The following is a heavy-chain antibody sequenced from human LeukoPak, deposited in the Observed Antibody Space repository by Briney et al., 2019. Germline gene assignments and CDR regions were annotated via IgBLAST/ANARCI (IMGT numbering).Heavy chain of an antibody. CDR3: ATGEGYCGDTACMFAY. CDR1: GFALSSYA. CDR2: ISSRSTYI. J-gene: IGHJ4*02. Sequence: GGSLRLSCAASGFALSSYAMNWVRQAPEKGLEWVSSISSRSTYIYYADSVQGRFTISRDNAKNSLYLQMNSLRAEDTAVYYCATGEGYCGDTACMFAYWGLGTVVTVSS. D-gene: IGHD2-15*01. V-gene: IGHV3-21*01.